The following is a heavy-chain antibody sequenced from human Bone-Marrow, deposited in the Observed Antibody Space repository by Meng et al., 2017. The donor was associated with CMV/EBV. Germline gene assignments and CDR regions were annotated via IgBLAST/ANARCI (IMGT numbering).Heavy chain of an antibody. Sequence: SETLSLTCTVSGGSISSTSYYWGWIRQPPGKGLEWIGIIYNTGSTYYNPSLKSRVTISVDTPKNQFSLKLSSVTAADTAVYYCARGGYCSSTSCYRGVVRSYYYYGMDVWGQGTTVTVSS. D-gene: IGHD2-2*02. J-gene: IGHJ6*02. CDR1: GGSISSTSYY. CDR2: IYNTGST. CDR3: ARGGYCSSTSCYRGVVRSYYYYGMDV. V-gene: IGHV4-39*01.